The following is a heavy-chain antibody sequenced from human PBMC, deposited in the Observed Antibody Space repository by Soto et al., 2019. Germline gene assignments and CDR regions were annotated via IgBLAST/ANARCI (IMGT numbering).Heavy chain of an antibody. V-gene: IGHV4-59*01. D-gene: IGHD2-15*01. J-gene: IGHJ5*02. CDR3: AGEWVVVDHGWFDP. CDR2: IYYSGST. Sequence: SSETLSLTCTVSGGSISSYYWSWIRQPPGKGLEWIGYIYYSGSTNYNPSLKSRVTISVDTSKNQFSLKLSSVTAADTAVYYCAGEWVVVDHGWFDPWGQGTLVTVSS. CDR1: GGSISSYY.